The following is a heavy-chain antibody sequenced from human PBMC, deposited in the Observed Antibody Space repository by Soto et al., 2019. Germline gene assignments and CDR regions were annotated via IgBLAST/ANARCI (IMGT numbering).Heavy chain of an antibody. D-gene: IGHD6-13*01. CDR2: ITAYNGNT. CDR3: ARDLPGRSSLADY. Sequence: ASVKVSCKVSGYTFSSYGISWVRQAPGQGLEWMGWITAYNGNTNYAQNFQGRVTMTTDTSTSTAYMELRSLRSDDTAVYYCARDLPGRSSLADYWGQGTLVTVSS. V-gene: IGHV1-18*01. J-gene: IGHJ4*02. CDR1: GYTFSSYG.